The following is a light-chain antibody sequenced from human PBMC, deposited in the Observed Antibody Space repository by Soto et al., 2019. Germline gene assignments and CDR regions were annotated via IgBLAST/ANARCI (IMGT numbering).Light chain of an antibody. CDR1: QSINSW. Sequence: DIQMTQSPSTLSASVGDRVTITCRARQSINSWLAWYQQKPGKAPKLLIYNASSLESGVPSTFSGSGSGTKFTLTISSLQPDDFATYYCQQYNNYHTFGQGTKLEIK. CDR2: NAS. V-gene: IGKV1-5*01. J-gene: IGKJ2*01. CDR3: QQYNNYHT.